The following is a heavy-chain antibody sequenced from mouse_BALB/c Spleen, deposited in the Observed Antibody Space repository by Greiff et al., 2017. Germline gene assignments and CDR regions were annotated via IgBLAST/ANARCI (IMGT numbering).Heavy chain of an antibody. CDR2: INPSTGYT. D-gene: IGHD1-1*01. V-gene: IGHV1-7*01. CDR1: GYTFTSYW. CDR3: ATYYYGSSYDY. J-gene: IGHJ2*01. Sequence: QVQLQQSGAELAKPGASVKMSCKASGYTFTSYWMHWVKQRPGQGLEWIGYINPSTGYTEYNQKFKDKATLTADKSSSTAYMQLSSLTSEDSAVYYCATYYYGSSYDYWGQGTTLTVSS.